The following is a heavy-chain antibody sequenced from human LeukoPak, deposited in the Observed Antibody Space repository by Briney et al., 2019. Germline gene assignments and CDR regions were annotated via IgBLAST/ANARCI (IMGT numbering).Heavy chain of an antibody. CDR2: ISAYNGNT. CDR3: ARDSYYDSSGYWNG. V-gene: IGHV1-18*01. CDR1: GYTFTNYG. D-gene: IGHD3-22*01. Sequence: GASVKVSCKASGYTFTNYGISWVRQVPGQGLGWMGWISAYNGNTNYAQKLQGRVTMTTDTSTSTAYMELRSLRSDDTAVYYCARDSYYDSSGYWNGWGQGTLVTVSS. J-gene: IGHJ4*02.